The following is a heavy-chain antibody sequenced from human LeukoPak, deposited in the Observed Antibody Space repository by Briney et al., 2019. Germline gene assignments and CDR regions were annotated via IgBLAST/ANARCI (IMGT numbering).Heavy chain of an antibody. CDR1: GDSVSSNIAA. CDR2: IHYSSRWYN. V-gene: IGHV6-1*01. J-gene: IGHJ6*03. CDR3: ARSQGDMDV. D-gene: IGHD1-26*01. Sequence: SQTLSLTCAISGDSVSSNIAAWNWIRQSPTRGLEWLGRIHYSSRWYNDYAVSVKSRITIYADTSKNQFSLQLNSVTPEDTAVYYCARSQGDMDVWGKGTSVTVSS.